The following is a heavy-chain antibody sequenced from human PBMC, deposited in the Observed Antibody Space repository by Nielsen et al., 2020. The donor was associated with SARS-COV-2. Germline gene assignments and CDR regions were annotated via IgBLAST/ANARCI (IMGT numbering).Heavy chain of an antibody. CDR3: ATDEQIPYGYNHGYPY. Sequence: GGSLRLSCAASGFTFDNYAMTWVRQAPGKGLEWVSVIKRSGGSTYYADSVKGRFTISRDNSRNTLYLQMDSLKSEDTAVYYCATDEQIPYGYNHGYPYWGQGTLVTVSS. J-gene: IGHJ4*02. CDR2: IKRSGGST. D-gene: IGHD5-18*01. V-gene: IGHV3-23*01. CDR1: GFTFDNYA.